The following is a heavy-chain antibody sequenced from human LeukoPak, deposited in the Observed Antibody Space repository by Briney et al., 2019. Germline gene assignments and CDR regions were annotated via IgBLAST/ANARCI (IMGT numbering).Heavy chain of an antibody. J-gene: IGHJ4*02. D-gene: IGHD6-13*01. CDR3: ARDGVAAGLYFDL. V-gene: IGHV3-7*01. CDR2: INQDGSEK. Sequence: GGSLRLSCAASGFTFTEYWMNWVRQAPGKGLEWVASINQDGSEKYYVDSVKGRFTISRDNAQNSLYLQMSYLGAEDTAMFYCARDGVAAGLYFDLWGQGTLVTVSS. CDR1: GFTFTEYW.